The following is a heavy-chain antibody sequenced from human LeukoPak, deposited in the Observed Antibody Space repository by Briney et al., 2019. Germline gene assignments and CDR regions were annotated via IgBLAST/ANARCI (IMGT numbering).Heavy chain of an antibody. CDR2: IYYTGST. D-gene: IGHD4-23*01. V-gene: IGHV4-59*01. CDR3: TRVGFGNTPHPIDY. J-gene: IGHJ4*02. Sequence: SETLSLTCTVSGGSISSYYWSWIRQPPGKGLEWIGYIYYTGSTNYNPSLKSRVTISVDTSKNQFSLELSSVTAADTAVYYCTRVGFGNTPHPIDYWGQGTLVTVSS. CDR1: GGSISSYY.